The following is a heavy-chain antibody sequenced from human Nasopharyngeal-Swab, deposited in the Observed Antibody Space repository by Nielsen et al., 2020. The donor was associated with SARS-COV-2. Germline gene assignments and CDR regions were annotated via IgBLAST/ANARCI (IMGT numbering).Heavy chain of an antibody. V-gene: IGHV1-8*02. CDR3: ARGKGWWFGELSFP. CDR1: GYTFTSYG. D-gene: IGHD3-10*01. Sequence: ASVKVSCKASGYTFTSYGISWVRQAPGQGLEWMGWMNPNSGNTGYAQKFQGRVTMTRNTSISTAYMELSSLRSEDTAVYYCARGKGWWFGELSFPWGQGTLVTVSS. J-gene: IGHJ5*02. CDR2: MNPNSGNT.